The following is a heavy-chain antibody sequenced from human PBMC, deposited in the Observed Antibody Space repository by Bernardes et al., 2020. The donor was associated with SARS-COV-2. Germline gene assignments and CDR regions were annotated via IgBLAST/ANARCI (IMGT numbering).Heavy chain of an antibody. Sequence: GGSLRLSCGVSGINFNSLCMHWVRQAPGKGLVWVSRIDDAATTRNYADAVKGRFTVSRDNAKNTLYLQMDSLTDEDAAFYYCARGGNYYLDYWGQGTLVTVSS. CDR2: IDDAATTR. J-gene: IGHJ4*02. CDR1: GINFNSLC. CDR3: ARGGNYYLDY. V-gene: IGHV3-74*01. D-gene: IGHD1-26*01.